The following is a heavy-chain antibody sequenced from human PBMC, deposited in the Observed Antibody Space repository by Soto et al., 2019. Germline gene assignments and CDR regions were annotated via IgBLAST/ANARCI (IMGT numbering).Heavy chain of an antibody. D-gene: IGHD2-21*02. Sequence: ASVKVSCKASGYILSSYYMHWVRQAPGQGLEWMGIINPSGGSTTYAQKFQGRVTMTRDTSTSTVYMELSSLRSEDTAMYYCARSYCGGDCPNNWFAPWGQGTLVTFSS. CDR1: GYILSSYY. V-gene: IGHV1-46*01. CDR3: ARSYCGGDCPNNWFAP. J-gene: IGHJ5*02. CDR2: INPSGGST.